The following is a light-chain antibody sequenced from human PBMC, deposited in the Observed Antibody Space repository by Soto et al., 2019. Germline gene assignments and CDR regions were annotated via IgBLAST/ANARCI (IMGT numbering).Light chain of an antibody. J-gene: IGKJ4*01. Sequence: DIQMTQSPSSLSASVGDRVTITCQASQDISNYLNWYQQKPGKAPKLLIYDASNLETGVPSRFSGSGSGTDFTFTTSSLPPEDIATYYCQQYDNLPRALTFGGGTKVEIK. CDR2: DAS. CDR3: QQYDNLPRALT. CDR1: QDISNY. V-gene: IGKV1-33*01.